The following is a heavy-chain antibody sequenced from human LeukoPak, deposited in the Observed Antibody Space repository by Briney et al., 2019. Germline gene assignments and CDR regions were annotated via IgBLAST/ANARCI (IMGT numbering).Heavy chain of an antibody. CDR3: ARRGDYDMTGYCFDC. J-gene: IGHJ4*01. V-gene: IGHV1-18*01. CDR2: ISPHNGYT. D-gene: IGHD3-22*01. CDR1: GYTFDNYG. Sequence: ASVKVSCKASGYTFDNYGVSWVRQAPGQGLEWMGSISPHNGYTKHAQKFQGRVTMTTDTPTSTAFMELSDLTSDDTAVYYCARRGDYDMTGYCFDCWGHGALVIVSS.